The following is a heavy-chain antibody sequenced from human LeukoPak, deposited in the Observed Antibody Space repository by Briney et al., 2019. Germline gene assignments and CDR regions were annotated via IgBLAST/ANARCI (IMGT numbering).Heavy chain of an antibody. CDR1: GGSITAYY. V-gene: IGHV4-34*01. CDR2: INHSRGT. CDR3: AREDYYFDS. Sequence: PPETLSLTCSVYGGSITAYYWSWIRQPPGKGLEWIGEINHSRGTKYNPSLESRVTILLDASKNEFSLNLNSVTAADTAVYYCAREDYYFDSWGQGTLVTVSS. J-gene: IGHJ4*02.